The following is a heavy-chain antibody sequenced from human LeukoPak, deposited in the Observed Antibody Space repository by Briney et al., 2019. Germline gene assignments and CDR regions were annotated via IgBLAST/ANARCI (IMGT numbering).Heavy chain of an antibody. CDR2: IYYSGRT. V-gene: IGHV4-59*01. Sequence: TSETLSLTCTVSGGSISSYYWSWIRQPPGKGLEWIGYIYYSGRTNYNPSLKSRVTISVDTSKTQFSLKLSSVTAADTAVYYCARAGDGGNDYWGQGTLVTVSS. CDR1: GGSISSYY. CDR3: ARAGDGGNDY. D-gene: IGHD5-24*01. J-gene: IGHJ4*02.